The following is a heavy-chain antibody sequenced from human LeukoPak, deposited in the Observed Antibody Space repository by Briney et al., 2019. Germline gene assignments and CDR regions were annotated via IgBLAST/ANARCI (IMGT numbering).Heavy chain of an antibody. CDR1: GFTFSNYA. CDR3: AKRAASNKGPIDY. D-gene: IGHD2/OR15-2a*01. J-gene: IGHJ4*02. V-gene: IGHV3-23*01. Sequence: PGGSLRLSCAASGFTFSNYAMRWVRQAPGEGLEWVSAIGADGAATYYADSVTGRFTISRDNVEHTLYLHMNSLRAEDTAVYYCAKRAASNKGPIDYWGQGTLVTVSS. CDR2: IGADGAAT.